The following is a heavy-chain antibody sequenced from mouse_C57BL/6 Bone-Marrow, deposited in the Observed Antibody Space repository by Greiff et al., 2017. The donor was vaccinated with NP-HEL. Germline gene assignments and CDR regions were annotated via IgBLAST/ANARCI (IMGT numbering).Heavy chain of an antibody. CDR3: ARGDYGSSGVGYAMDY. CDR2: IYPGDGDT. D-gene: IGHD1-1*01. Sequence: QVQLQQSGAELVKPGASVKISCKASGYTFSSYWMNWVKERPGKGLAWIGQIYPGDGDTKSNGKFTGKATLTADQSSSTAYMQRSSLTAEDYAVYFWARGDYGSSGVGYAMDYWGQGTSVTVSA. V-gene: IGHV1-80*01. J-gene: IGHJ4*01. CDR1: GYTFSSYW.